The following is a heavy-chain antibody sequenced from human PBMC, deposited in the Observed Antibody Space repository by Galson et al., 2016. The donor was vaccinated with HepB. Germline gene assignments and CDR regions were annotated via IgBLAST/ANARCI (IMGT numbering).Heavy chain of an antibody. CDR3: ARGLMLYTLGRGDWFDP. CDR1: GGSFSNLGYS. D-gene: IGHD2-8*01. Sequence: SGGSFSNLGYSWSWIRQSPGRGLEWIGNIYHSGTPDYNLSLKSRVTISVDRSRNHFSLKLNSVTAADTAVYFCARGLMLYTLGRGDWFDPWGHGTPVTVSS. V-gene: IGHV4-30-2*06. J-gene: IGHJ5*02. CDR2: IYHSGTP.